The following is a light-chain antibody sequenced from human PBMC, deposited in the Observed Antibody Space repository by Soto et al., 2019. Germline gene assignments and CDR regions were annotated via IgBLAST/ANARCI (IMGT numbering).Light chain of an antibody. Sequence: EIVMTQSPATLSVSPGERATLSCRASQSVSSKLAWYQQKPGQGPRLLIYGASTRATGIPAMFSGSGSGTEFTLSISSLKSEDFAVYYCQHYSTWLWTFGQGTKVEIK. V-gene: IGKV3-15*01. J-gene: IGKJ1*01. CDR1: QSVSSK. CDR2: GAS. CDR3: QHYSTWLWT.